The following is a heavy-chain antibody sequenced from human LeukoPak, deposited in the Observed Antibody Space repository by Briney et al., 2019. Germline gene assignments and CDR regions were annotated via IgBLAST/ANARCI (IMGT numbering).Heavy chain of an antibody. CDR2: ISAYNGNT. Sequence: GASVKVSCKASGYTFTSYGISWVRQAPGQGLEWMGWISAYNGNTNYAQKLQGRVTMTTDTSTSTAYMELRSLRSDDTAVYYCARDEGGQKAYYYGSGSYWGFDPWGQGTLVTVSS. J-gene: IGHJ5*02. CDR1: GYTFTSYG. CDR3: ARDEGGQKAYYYGSGSYWGFDP. V-gene: IGHV1-18*01. D-gene: IGHD3-10*01.